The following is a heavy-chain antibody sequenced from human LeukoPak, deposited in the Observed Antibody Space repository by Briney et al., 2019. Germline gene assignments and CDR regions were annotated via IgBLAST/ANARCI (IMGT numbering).Heavy chain of an antibody. CDR1: GGSISSSTYF. V-gene: IGHV4-39*02. CDR3: ARGPQGVTRPEY. CDR2: IYHTGSS. J-gene: IGHJ4*02. Sequence: SETLSLTCTVSGGSISSSTYFWGWKRQPPGKGVEWIGTIYHTGSSYYNPSLKSRVTISVDTSKNHFSLKVRSVTAADTAVYYCARGPQGVTRPEYWGQGTLVTVSS. D-gene: IGHD4-17*01.